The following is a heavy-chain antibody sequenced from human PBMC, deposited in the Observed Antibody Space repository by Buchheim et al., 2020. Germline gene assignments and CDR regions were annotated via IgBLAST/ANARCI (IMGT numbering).Heavy chain of an antibody. D-gene: IGHD1-26*01. J-gene: IGHJ4*02. CDR1: GFTFSSYA. V-gene: IGHV3-30-3*01. CDR2: ISYDGSNK. Sequence: QVQLVESGGGVVQPGRSLRLSCAASGFTFSSYAMHWVRQAPGKGLEWVAVISYDGSNKYYADSVKGRFTISRDNSKNTLYLQMNSLRAEETAVYYFARNSGGYLNDFDYWGQGTL. CDR3: ARNSGGYLNDFDY.